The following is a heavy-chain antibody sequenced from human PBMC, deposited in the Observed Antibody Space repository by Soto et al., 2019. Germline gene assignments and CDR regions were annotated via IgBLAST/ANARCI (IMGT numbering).Heavy chain of an antibody. CDR1: GFSLSTSGVG. CDR2: IYWDDDK. D-gene: IGHD6-13*01. CDR3: AHTTNRRAAAVYPPYYFDY. V-gene: IGHV2-5*02. J-gene: IGHJ4*02. Sequence: QITLKESGPTLVKPTQTLTLTCTFSGFSLSTSGVGVGWIRQPPGKALEWLALIYWDDDKRYSPSLKSRLTIPKDTPKNQVVLTMTNRDPVDTATYYWAHTTNRRAAAVYPPYYFDYWGQGTLVTVSS.